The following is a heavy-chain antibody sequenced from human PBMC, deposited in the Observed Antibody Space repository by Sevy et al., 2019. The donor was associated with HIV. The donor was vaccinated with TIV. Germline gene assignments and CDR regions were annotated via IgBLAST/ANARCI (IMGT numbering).Heavy chain of an antibody. Sequence: SETLSLTCTVSGGSISSSDSYWSWIRQPPGKGLEWIGYIHFSGGTYYNPFLKSRVAMSVDTSERQFSLRLSFMTAAETAVYYCANKRGYSHGPFDYWGQGALVTVSS. V-gene: IGHV4-30-4*01. D-gene: IGHD5-12*01. J-gene: IGHJ4*02. CDR2: IHFSGGT. CDR3: ANKRGYSHGPFDY. CDR1: GGSISSSDSY.